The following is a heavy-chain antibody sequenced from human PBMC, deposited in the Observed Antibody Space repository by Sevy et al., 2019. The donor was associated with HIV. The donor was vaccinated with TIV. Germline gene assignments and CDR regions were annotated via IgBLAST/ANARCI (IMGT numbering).Heavy chain of an antibody. CDR1: GFTFSVYW. J-gene: IGHJ4*02. D-gene: IGHD5-18*01. Sequence: GGSLRLSCAASGFTFSVYWMTWVRQAPGKGLEWVATMKEDGSDKVYVDSVKGRFTISRDNAKNSLYLQMNSLRGEDTAVYYCVREGVGGYSYSLDQWGLGTLVTVSS. CDR3: VREGVGGYSYSLDQ. V-gene: IGHV3-7*01. CDR2: MKEDGSDK.